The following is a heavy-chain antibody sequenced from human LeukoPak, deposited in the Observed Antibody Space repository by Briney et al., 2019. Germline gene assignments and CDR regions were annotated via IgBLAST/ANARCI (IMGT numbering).Heavy chain of an antibody. J-gene: IGHJ3*02. Sequence: GGSLRLSCAVSGFTFSSYAMSWVRQAPGKGLEWVSAISDSGDTAYYADSVKGRFTVSRDNSKNTLYLQMNSLRTDDTAVYYCAGALGDAFDIWGQGTMVTVSS. CDR1: GFTFSSYA. V-gene: IGHV3-23*01. CDR3: AGALGDAFDI. D-gene: IGHD1-26*01. CDR2: ISDSGDTA.